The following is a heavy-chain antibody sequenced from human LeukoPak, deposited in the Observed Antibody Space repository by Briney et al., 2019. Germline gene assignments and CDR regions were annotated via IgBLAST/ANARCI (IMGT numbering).Heavy chain of an antibody. J-gene: IGHJ6*02. V-gene: IGHV3-23*01. D-gene: IGHD4-17*01. Sequence: HPGGSLRLSCAASGFTFSSYAMSWVRQAPGKGLEWVSAISGSGGSTYYADSVKGRFTISRDNSKNTLYLQMNSLRAEDTAVYYCAKMPFRPGDDYGDYGDLDYYYYGMDVWGQGTTVTVSS. CDR1: GFTFSSYA. CDR2: ISGSGGST. CDR3: AKMPFRPGDDYGDYGDLDYYYYGMDV.